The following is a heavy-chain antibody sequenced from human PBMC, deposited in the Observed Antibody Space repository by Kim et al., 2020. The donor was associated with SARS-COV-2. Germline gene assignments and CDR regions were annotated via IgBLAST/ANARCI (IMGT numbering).Heavy chain of an antibody. V-gene: IGHV3-15*01. CDR1: GFSFSNAW. J-gene: IGHJ2*01. CDR2: IISEAAGGTT. Sequence: GSLRLSCVASGFSFSNAWMSWVRQAPGKGLEWVGRIISEAAGGTTAYAAPVRGRFTISRDDSENTAYLEMDSLKIEDTAVYYCTKDPGDAYGFGPGFWG. CDR3: TKDPGDAYGFGPGF. D-gene: IGHD3-16*01.